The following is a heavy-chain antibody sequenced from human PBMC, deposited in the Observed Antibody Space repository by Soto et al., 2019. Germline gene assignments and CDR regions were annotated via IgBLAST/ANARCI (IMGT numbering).Heavy chain of an antibody. J-gene: IGHJ4*02. D-gene: IGHD5-12*01. CDR2: IWNDGSNK. CDR3: ARDPSKMATQGLLDY. V-gene: IGHV3-33*01. Sequence: QVQLVESGGGVVQPGRSLRLSCAASGFTFSSYGMHWVRQAPGKGLEWVAVIWNDGSNKYYADSVKGRFTISRDNSKNPLYLQMNSLRAEDTAVYYCARDPSKMATQGLLDYWGQGTLVTVSS. CDR1: GFTFSSYG.